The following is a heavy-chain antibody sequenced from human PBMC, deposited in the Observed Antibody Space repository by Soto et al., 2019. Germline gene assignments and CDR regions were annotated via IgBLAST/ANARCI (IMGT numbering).Heavy chain of an antibody. CDR1: VGSVSRSNYY. CDR3: ATPVTSGYQALEV. V-gene: IGHV4-39*01. Sequence: ETLSLTCTVSVGSVSRSNYYWGWLRQPPGKGLEWIGSIYSSGSTYYHPSLKSRVTISVDTSKNQFFLRLSSVTAADTAVYYCATPVTSGYQALEVWGQGTMVTVS. J-gene: IGHJ3*01. D-gene: IGHD3-22*01. CDR2: IYSSGST.